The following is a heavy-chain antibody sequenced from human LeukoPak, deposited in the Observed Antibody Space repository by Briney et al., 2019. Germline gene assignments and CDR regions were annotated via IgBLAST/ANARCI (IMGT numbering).Heavy chain of an antibody. CDR2: GRAKAYGATK. CDR3: TRESGRFEY. J-gene: IGHJ4*02. D-gene: IGHD5-12*01. CDR1: GFTFGDFA. V-gene: IGHV3-49*04. Sequence: GGSLRLSCSASGFTFGDFAMAWVRQAPGKGLEWVGIGRAKAYGATKEYAASVKGRFTISRDDSKSVAYLQMDNLKTVDTGIYYCTRESGRFEYWGQGTRVTVSS.